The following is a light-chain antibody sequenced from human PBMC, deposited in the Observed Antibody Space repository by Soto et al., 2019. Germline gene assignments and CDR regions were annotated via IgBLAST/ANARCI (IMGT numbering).Light chain of an antibody. Sequence: EIVLTQSPGTLSLSPGERATLSCRASQSVSSPYLAWYQQKPGQAPRLLIYGASTRATGIPDRFSGSGSGTDFTLTITRLEPEDFAVYYCQQYNYSPFPFRPGTKVDIK. V-gene: IGKV3-20*01. CDR1: QSVSSPY. CDR2: GAS. CDR3: QQYNYSPFP. J-gene: IGKJ3*01.